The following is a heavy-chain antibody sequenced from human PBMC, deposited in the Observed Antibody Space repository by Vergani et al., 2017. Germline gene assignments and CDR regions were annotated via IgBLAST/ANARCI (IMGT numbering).Heavy chain of an antibody. V-gene: IGHV4-34*01. Sequence: QVQLQQWGGGLLKPSETLSLTCVVHGGSFTSYHWTWIRQSPGEGLEWVGDIDHTGRPDYNPSLKSRLTMSVDKSRNQLSLTLNSVTATDTAIYFCARVNTETNGHLYYYYYMDVWGQGTAVTVS. CDR1: GGSFTSYH. CDR3: ARVNTETNGHLYYYYYMDV. CDR2: IDHTGRP. J-gene: IGHJ6*03. D-gene: IGHD4-11*01.